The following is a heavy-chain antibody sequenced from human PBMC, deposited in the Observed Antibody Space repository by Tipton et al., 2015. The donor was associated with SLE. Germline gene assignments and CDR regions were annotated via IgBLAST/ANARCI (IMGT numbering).Heavy chain of an antibody. CDR1: GFTFSSYS. Sequence: SLRLSCAASGFTFSSYSMNWVRQAPGKGLEWVSSISSSSSYIYYADSVKGRFTISRDNAKNSLYLQMNSLRAEDTAVYYCARGEGYGGNRPGMDVWGQGTTVTVSS. CDR3: ARGEGYGGNRPGMDV. D-gene: IGHD4-23*01. J-gene: IGHJ6*02. CDR2: ISSSSSYI. V-gene: IGHV3-21*01.